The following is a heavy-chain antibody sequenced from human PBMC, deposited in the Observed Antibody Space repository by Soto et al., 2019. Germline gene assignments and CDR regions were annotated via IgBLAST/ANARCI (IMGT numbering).Heavy chain of an antibody. CDR2: ISSSYI. CDR1: GFTFSSYS. CDR3: ARDRDILTGYTANFDY. D-gene: IGHD3-9*01. V-gene: IGHV3-21*05. Sequence: PGGSLKLSCAASGFTFSSYSMNWVRQAPGKGLEWVSYISSSYIYYADSVKGRFTISRDNAKNSLYLQMNSLRAEDTAVYYCARDRDILTGYTANFDYSGQGPLVTVSS. J-gene: IGHJ4*02.